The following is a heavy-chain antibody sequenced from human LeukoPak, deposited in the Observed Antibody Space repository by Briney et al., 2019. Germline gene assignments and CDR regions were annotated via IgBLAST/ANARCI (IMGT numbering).Heavy chain of an antibody. V-gene: IGHV3-23*01. Sequence: PGESLRLSCAASGFTFSTYAMTWVRQAPGKGPEWVSSISPSGASTYYADSVKGRLTISRDNSSSTVYLQMNSLRAEDTAVYYCAKGWQKADNGNNNWFDPWGQGTLVTVSS. J-gene: IGHJ5*02. CDR1: GFTFSTYA. CDR3: AKGWQKADNGNNNWFDP. CDR2: ISPSGAST. D-gene: IGHD1-26*01.